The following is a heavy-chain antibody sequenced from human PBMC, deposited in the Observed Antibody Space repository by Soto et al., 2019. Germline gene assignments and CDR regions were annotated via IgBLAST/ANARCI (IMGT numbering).Heavy chain of an antibody. D-gene: IGHD1-26*01. CDR2: IYYSGST. CDR3: ARVSGGAFDI. V-gene: IGHV4-59*01. J-gene: IGHJ3*02. CDR1: GGSISSYY. Sequence: QVQLQESGPGLVKPSETLSLTCTVSGGSISSYYWSWIRQPPGKGLEWIGYIYYSGSTNYNPSLKRRVTIAVDTPKKRLSLKASSVTAAETALYYCARVSGGAFDIWGQGTMVTVSS.